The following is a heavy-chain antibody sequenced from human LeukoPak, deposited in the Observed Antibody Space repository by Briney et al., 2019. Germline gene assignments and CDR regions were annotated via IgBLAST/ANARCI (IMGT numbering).Heavy chain of an antibody. CDR3: ARETYCSSTSWYDY. CDR1: GYTFTCYG. J-gene: IGHJ4*02. CDR2: ISAYNGNT. V-gene: IGHV1-18*01. D-gene: IGHD2-2*01. Sequence: GASVTVSCKASGYTFTCYGISWVRQPPAQGLEWMGWISAYNGNTNYSQKLQGRVRMTTDTSTSTAYMELRSLRSDDTAVYYCARETYCSSTSWYDYWGQGTLVTVSS.